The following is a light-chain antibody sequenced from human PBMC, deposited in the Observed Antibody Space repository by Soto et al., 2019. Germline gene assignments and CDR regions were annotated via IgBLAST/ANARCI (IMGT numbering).Light chain of an antibody. J-gene: IGKJ1*01. Sequence: DIQMTQSPSSLSASVGDTITITCRASQFIRTWLAWYQQRPGQVPNLLIYKASTLQNGVPSRFSGAASGTEFNLTIRGLQPEDFGTCYCQEYTSPSHAFGKGTKVTI. CDR2: KAS. CDR3: QEYTSPSHA. CDR1: QFIRTW. V-gene: IGKV1-5*03.